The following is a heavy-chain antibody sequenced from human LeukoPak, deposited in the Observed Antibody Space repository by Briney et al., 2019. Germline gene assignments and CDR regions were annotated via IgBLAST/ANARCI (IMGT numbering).Heavy chain of an antibody. CDR1: GFPFRSYA. CDR3: AKVDYLSPENYFDS. D-gene: IGHD2/OR15-2a*01. Sequence: PGGSLRLSCVASGFPFRSYAMTWVRQTPGKGLESVSVITDDEDTYYADSVKGRFTISRDNSQNTVFLQMNSLRVEDTAVYYCAKVDYLSPENYFDSWGQGTLVTVSS. V-gene: IGHV3-23*01. J-gene: IGHJ4*02. CDR2: ITDDEDT.